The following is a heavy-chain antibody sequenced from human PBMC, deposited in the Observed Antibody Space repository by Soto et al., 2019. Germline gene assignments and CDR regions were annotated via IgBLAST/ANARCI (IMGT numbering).Heavy chain of an antibody. CDR1: GGSISSYY. CDR3: ARDPGSDYDFWSGYYNSHYYYYGMDV. J-gene: IGHJ6*02. Sequence: PSETLCLTCTVSGGSISSYYGSWIRQPPGKGLEWIGYIYYSGSTNYNPSLKSRVTISVDTSKNQFSLKLSSVTAADTAVYYCARDPGSDYDFWSGYYNSHYYYYGMDVWGQGTTVTVSS. D-gene: IGHD3-3*01. CDR2: IYYSGST. V-gene: IGHV4-59*01.